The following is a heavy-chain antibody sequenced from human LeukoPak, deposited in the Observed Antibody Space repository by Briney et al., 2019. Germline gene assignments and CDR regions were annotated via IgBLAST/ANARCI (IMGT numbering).Heavy chain of an antibody. V-gene: IGHV6-1*01. CDR2: TYYRSKWYY. D-gene: IGHD5-12*01. Sequence: SQTLSLTCAISGDSVSSNSVAWNWVRQSPSRGLEWLGRTYYRSKWYYDYAVSVKSRMTINPDTSKNQFSLQLNSVTPEDTAVYYCARGATAHFDYWGQGTLVTASS. J-gene: IGHJ4*02. CDR3: ARGATAHFDY. CDR1: GDSVSSNSVA.